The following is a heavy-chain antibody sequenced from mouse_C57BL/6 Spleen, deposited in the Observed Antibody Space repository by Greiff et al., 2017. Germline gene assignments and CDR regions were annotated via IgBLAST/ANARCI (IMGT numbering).Heavy chain of an antibody. V-gene: IGHV1-26*01. J-gene: IGHJ4*01. Sequence: VQLQQSGPELVKPGASVKISCKASGYTFTDYYMNWVKQSHGKSLEWIGDINPNNGGTSYNQKFKGKATLTVDKSSSTAYMALRSLTSEDSAVYYCASYYDYDYAMDYWGQGTSVTVSS. CDR2: INPNNGGT. CDR1: GYTFTDYY. D-gene: IGHD2-4*01. CDR3: ASYYDYDYAMDY.